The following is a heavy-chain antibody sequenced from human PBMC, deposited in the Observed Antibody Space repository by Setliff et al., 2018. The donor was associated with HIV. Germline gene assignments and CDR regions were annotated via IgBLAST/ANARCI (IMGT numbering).Heavy chain of an antibody. CDR1: GFTFTNAW. D-gene: IGHD4-17*01. CDR3: ADYGPLGVI. CDR2: IKSKSDGETT. J-gene: IGHJ4*02. V-gene: IGHV3-15*01. Sequence: GSLRLSCEASGFTFTNAWMNWVRQAPGKGLEWVGRIKSKSDGETTDYAAPVKGRFTISRHDSRETVYLQMNSLKSEDTAVYYCADYGPLGVIWGQGTSVTVSS.